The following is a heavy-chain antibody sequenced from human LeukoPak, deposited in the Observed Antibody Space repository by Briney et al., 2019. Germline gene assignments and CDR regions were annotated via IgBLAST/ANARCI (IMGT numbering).Heavy chain of an antibody. CDR1: GGSFSGYY. D-gene: IGHD2-21*01. J-gene: IGHJ5*02. V-gene: IGHV4-34*01. CDR3: ARGLPFNIVVVIARNWFDP. Sequence: PSETLSLTCAVYGGSFSGYYWSWIRQPPGKGLEWIGEINHSGSTNYNPSLKSRVTISVDKSKNQFSLKLSSVTAADTAVYYCARGLPFNIVVVIARNWFDPWGQGTLVTVSS. CDR2: INHSGST.